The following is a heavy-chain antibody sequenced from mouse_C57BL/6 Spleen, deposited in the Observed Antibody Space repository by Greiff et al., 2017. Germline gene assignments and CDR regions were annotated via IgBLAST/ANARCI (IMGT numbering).Heavy chain of an antibody. CDR3: ARRDGPSGDYYAMDY. J-gene: IGHJ4*01. V-gene: IGHV1-61*01. CDR1: GYTFTSYW. D-gene: IGHD2-3*01. CDR2: IYPSDSET. Sequence: QVQLQQPGAELVRPGSSVKLSCKASGYTFTSYWMDWVKQRPGQGLEWIGNIYPSDSETHYNQKFKDKATLTVDKSSSTAYMQLSSLTSEDSAVYYCARRDGPSGDYYAMDYWGQGTSVTVSS.